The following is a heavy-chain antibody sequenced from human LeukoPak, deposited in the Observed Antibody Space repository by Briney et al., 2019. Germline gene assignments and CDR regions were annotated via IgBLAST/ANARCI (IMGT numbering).Heavy chain of an antibody. CDR2: IYTSGST. CDR1: GGSLSRYY. Sequence: PSETLSLTRTVSGGSLSRYYWSWIRQPAGEGLEWIGRIYTSGSTNYNPSRKGRVTMSVDTSKNQFSLKLSSVTAADTAVDYCARGHYYGDYGGNLFDPWGQGTLFTVPS. D-gene: IGHD4-17*01. CDR3: ARGHYYGDYGGNLFDP. V-gene: IGHV4-4*07. J-gene: IGHJ5*02.